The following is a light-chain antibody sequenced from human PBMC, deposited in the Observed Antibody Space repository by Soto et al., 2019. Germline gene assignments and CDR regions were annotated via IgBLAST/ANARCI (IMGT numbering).Light chain of an antibody. V-gene: IGKV3-20*01. CDR1: QSVSSIY. CDR2: GAS. CDR3: QQYDSSPRT. J-gene: IGKJ1*01. Sequence: EIVLTQSPVTLALSPGERATLSCRASQSVSSIYLAWYQQKPGQAPRLLIYGASSRATGIPVRFSGSGSGTDFTLTTSRLEPEDFAVYYCQQYDSSPRTFGQGTKVDIK.